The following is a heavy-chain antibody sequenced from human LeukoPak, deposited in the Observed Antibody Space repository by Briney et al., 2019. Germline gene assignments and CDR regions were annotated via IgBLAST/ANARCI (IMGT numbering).Heavy chain of an antibody. CDR3: TRDGTDYVWGSYRPLGDY. CDR2: IRSEAYGGTT. Sequence: GGSLRLSCTASGFTFGDYAMSWVRQAPGKGLEWVGFIRSEAYGGTTEYAASVKGRFTISRDDSKSIAYLQMNSLKTEDTAVYYCTRDGTDYVWGSYRPLGDYWGQGTLVTVSS. J-gene: IGHJ4*02. D-gene: IGHD3-16*02. CDR1: GFTFGDYA. V-gene: IGHV3-49*04.